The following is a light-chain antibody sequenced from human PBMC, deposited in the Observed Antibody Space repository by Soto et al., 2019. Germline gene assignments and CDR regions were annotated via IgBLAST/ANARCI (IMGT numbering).Light chain of an antibody. Sequence: EIVLTQSPGTLSLSPGERGTLSCRASQNLGTLYLAWFQQKSGQAPRLLIYSASRRATGIPARFSGSGSGTDFTLTISRLEPEDFAVYYCQQYGSSPNTFGQGTRLEIK. CDR1: QNLGTLY. CDR3: QQYGSSPNT. J-gene: IGKJ5*01. V-gene: IGKV3-20*01. CDR2: SAS.